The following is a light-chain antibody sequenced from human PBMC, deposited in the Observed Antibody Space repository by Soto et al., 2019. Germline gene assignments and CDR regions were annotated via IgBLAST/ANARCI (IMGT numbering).Light chain of an antibody. CDR1: QSIGSY. V-gene: IGKV3-11*01. J-gene: IGKJ3*01. Sequence: EFVLPQSPATLSLSLGERATLSCSASQSIGSYLAWYQHKLGQPPRLLIYDASNRATGIPVRFSGSGSGTDFTLTISSLEPEDFAVYYCQQRSTWPPFSFGPGTKVDIK. CDR3: QQRSTWPPFS. CDR2: DAS.